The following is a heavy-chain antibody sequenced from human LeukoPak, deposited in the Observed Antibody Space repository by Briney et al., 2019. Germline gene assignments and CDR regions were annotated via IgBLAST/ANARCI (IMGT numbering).Heavy chain of an antibody. J-gene: IGHJ6*02. CDR2: INPHSGGT. Sequence: ASVKVSCKPSGYTFTDYYMHWVRQAPGQGLEWMGWINPHSGGTKYAQKFQGRVTMTRDTSISTAYMELSRLRSDDTAVYYCARARCSGGTCSVNYYYYYGMDVWGQGTTVTVSS. D-gene: IGHD2-15*01. CDR1: GYTFTDYY. CDR3: ARARCSGGTCSVNYYYYYGMDV. V-gene: IGHV1-2*02.